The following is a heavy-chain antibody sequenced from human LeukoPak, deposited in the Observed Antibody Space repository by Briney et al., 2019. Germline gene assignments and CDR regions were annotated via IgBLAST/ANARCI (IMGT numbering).Heavy chain of an antibody. CDR1: GFTFTTYS. D-gene: IGHD2-15*01. CDR3: ARGGRKSRGVDIVRKKETGYYYYMDV. Sequence: PGGSLRLSCAASGFTFTTYSMNWVRQAPGKGLEWVSSITSSSASMYYADSVKGRFTISRDNAKNSLYLQMNSLRAEDTAVYYCARGGRKSRGVDIVRKKETGYYYYMDVWGKGTTVTVSS. J-gene: IGHJ6*03. V-gene: IGHV3-21*01. CDR2: ITSSSASM.